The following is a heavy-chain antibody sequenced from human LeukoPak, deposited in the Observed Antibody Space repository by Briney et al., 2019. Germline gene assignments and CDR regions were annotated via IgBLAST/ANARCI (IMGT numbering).Heavy chain of an antibody. CDR3: ARAPILWFRELFYYYYGMDV. CDR1: GYTFTSYD. J-gene: IGHJ6*04. V-gene: IGHV1-8*01. CDR2: MNPNSGNT. D-gene: IGHD3-10*01. Sequence: ASVKVSCKASGYTFTSYDINWVRQATGQGLEWMGWMNPNSGNTGYAQKFQGRVTMTRNTSISTAYMELSSLRSEDTAVYYCARAPILWFRELFYYYYGMDVWGKGTTVTVSS.